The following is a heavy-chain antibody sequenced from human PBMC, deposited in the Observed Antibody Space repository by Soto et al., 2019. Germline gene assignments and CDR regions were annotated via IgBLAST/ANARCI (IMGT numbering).Heavy chain of an antibody. Sequence: VQLVQSGAEVKKPGASVKVSCKTSGDSFNDYYIHWVRQAPGQGLEWMGWINPNGGVTKYAQKFQGRVTVTRDTSIRTVYMELSSLRSDDPAVYYCARESGGATATLDYYYFYMDVWGKGTTVTVSS. CDR2: INPNGGVT. CDR1: GDSFNDYY. D-gene: IGHD5-12*01. CDR3: ARESGGATATLDYYYFYMDV. V-gene: IGHV1-2*02. J-gene: IGHJ6*03.